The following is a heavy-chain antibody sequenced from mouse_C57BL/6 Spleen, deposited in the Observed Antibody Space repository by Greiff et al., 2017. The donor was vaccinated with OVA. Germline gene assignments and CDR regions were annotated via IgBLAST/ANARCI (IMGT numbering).Heavy chain of an antibody. Sequence: EVQLQQSGGGLVKPGGSLKLSCAASGFTFSDYGMHWVRQAPEKGLEWVAYISSGSSTIYYADTVKGRFTISRDNAKNTLFLQMTSLRSEDTAMYYCARPGNWAYAMDYWGQGTSVTVSS. CDR1: GFTFSDYG. J-gene: IGHJ4*01. D-gene: IGHD4-1*01. CDR2: ISSGSSTI. CDR3: ARPGNWAYAMDY. V-gene: IGHV5-17*01.